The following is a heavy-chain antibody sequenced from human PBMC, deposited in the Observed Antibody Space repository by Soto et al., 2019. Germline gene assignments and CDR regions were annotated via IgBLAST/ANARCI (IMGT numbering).Heavy chain of an antibody. CDR1: GFTFSSYG. J-gene: IGHJ4*02. CDR3: ARGGAKYYYDSSGYYPFDY. CDR2: IWYDGSNK. Sequence: QVQLVESGGGVVQPGRSLRLSCAASGFTFSSYGMHWVRQAPGKGLEWVAVIWYDGSNKYYADSVKGRFTISRDNSKNTLYLQMNRLRAEDTAVYYCARGGAKYYYDSSGYYPFDYWGQGTLVTVSS. D-gene: IGHD3-22*01. V-gene: IGHV3-33*01.